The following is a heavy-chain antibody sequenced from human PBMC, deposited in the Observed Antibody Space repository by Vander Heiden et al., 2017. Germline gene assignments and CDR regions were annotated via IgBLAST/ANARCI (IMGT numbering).Heavy chain of an antibody. V-gene: IGHV3-7*01. J-gene: IGHJ4*02. D-gene: IGHD3-10*01. CDR2: IKQDGSEK. Sequence: EVQLVESGGGLVQPGGSLRLSCAAPGFTFSSYWMSWVRQAPGKGLEWVANIKQDGSEKYYVDSVKGRFTISRDNAKNSLYLQMNSLRAEDTAVYYCARVGFYYYGTFDYWGQGTLVTVSS. CDR3: ARVGFYYYGTFDY. CDR1: GFTFSSYW.